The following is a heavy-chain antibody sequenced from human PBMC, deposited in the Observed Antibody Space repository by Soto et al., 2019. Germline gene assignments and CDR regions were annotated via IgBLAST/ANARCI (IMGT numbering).Heavy chain of an antibody. CDR1: GGTIGSSSYY. Sequence: SETLSLTCPVAGGTIGSSSYYWGWIRQPPGKGLEWTGSIYYSGSTYYNPSLKSRVTISVDTSKNQFSLKLSSVTAADTAVYYCARGVGGWYGDGAFDIWGQGTMVTVSS. CDR2: IYYSGST. CDR3: ARGVGGWYGDGAFDI. V-gene: IGHV4-39*01. J-gene: IGHJ3*02. D-gene: IGHD6-19*01.